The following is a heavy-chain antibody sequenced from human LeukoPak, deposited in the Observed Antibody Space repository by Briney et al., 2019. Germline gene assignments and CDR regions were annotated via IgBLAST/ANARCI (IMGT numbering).Heavy chain of an antibody. Sequence: SETLSLTCAVYGGSFSGYYWSWIRQPPGKGLEWIGEINHSGSTNYNPSLKSRVTISVDTSKNQFSPKLSSVTAADTAVYYCATKLGYFWYFDLWGRGTLVTVSS. CDR2: INHSGST. CDR3: ATKLGYFWYFDL. CDR1: GGSFSGYY. J-gene: IGHJ2*01. V-gene: IGHV4-34*01. D-gene: IGHD3-9*01.